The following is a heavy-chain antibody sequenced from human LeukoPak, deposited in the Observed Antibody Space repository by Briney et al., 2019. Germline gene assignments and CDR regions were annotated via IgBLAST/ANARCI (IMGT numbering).Heavy chain of an antibody. V-gene: IGHV5-51*01. CDR1: GYSFTSYW. J-gene: IGHJ4*02. D-gene: IGHD5-18*01. CDR2: IYPGDSDT. CDR3: ARRLNGRSGYSYGQIDY. Sequence: PGESLKISCKGSGYSFTSYWTGWVRQMPGKGLEWMGIIYPGDSDTRYSPSFQGQVTISADKSISTAYLRWSSLKASDTAMYYCARRLNGRSGYSYGQIDYWGQGTLVTVSS.